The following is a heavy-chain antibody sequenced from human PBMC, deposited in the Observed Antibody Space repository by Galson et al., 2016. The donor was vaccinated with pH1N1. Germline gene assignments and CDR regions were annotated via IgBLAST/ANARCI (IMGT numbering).Heavy chain of an antibody. D-gene: IGHD3-16*01. CDR2: AYYRSKWYS. CDR3: ARDRASTFQHLYGMDV. J-gene: IGHJ6*02. Sequence: CAISGDRVSNNKAAWNWIRLSPARGLEWLGRAYYRSKWYSDYPLSVQGRVTINADTSKNQFSLQLNSVTPGDTAVYYCARDRASTFQHLYGMDVWGQGTTVTVSS. CDR1: GDRVSNNKAA. V-gene: IGHV6-1*01.